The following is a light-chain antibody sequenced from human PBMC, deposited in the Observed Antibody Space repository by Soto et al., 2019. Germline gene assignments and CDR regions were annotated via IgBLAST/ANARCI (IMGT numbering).Light chain of an antibody. V-gene: IGKV3-15*01. J-gene: IGKJ5*01. CDR3: QQYNNWPFS. CDR1: QGVTTN. CDR2: DVS. Sequence: IRMTQSPGTLSVYPGERATLPCRAAQGVTTNFAWYQQKSGQSPRLLIYDVSNRATGVPARFSGSGSETDFTLTISGLRSEDSAVYFCQQYNNWPFSFGQGTRLEIK.